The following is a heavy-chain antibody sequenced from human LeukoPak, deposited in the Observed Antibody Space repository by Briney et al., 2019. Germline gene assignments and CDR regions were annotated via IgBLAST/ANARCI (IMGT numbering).Heavy chain of an antibody. V-gene: IGHV3-11*04. CDR3: ARKISGSGNYYMDY. D-gene: IGHD3-10*01. J-gene: IGHJ4*02. Sequence: PGGSLRLSCAASGFTFSDYYMSWIRQTPGKGLEWVSYFSSSGTTISYADSVKGRFTISRDNAKNSLYLQMNSLRDEDTAVYYCARKISGSGNYYMDYWGQGTLVTVSS. CDR1: GFTFSDYY. CDR2: FSSSGTTI.